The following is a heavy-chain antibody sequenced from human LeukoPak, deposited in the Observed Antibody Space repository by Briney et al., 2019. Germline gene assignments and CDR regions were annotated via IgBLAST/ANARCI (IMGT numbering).Heavy chain of an antibody. Sequence: ASVKVSCKASGYTFTSYYMHWVRQAPGQGLEWMGRINPNSGGTNYAQKFQGRVTMARDTSINTAYMELSGLTSDDTAVYYCARENLYCSGGTCYSGYHYYGMDVWGQGTTVTVS. CDR1: GYTFTSYY. CDR2: INPNSGGT. V-gene: IGHV1-2*06. CDR3: ARENLYCSGGTCYSGYHYYGMDV. D-gene: IGHD2-15*01. J-gene: IGHJ6*02.